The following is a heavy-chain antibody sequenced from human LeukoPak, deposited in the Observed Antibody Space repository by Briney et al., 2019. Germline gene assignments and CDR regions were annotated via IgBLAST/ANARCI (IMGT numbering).Heavy chain of an antibody. D-gene: IGHD1-7*01. J-gene: IGHJ6*03. V-gene: IGHV1-18*04. Sequence: ASVKVSCKASGYTFSNYGISWVRQAPGQGLEWMGWISPYNGNRNYAQKLQGRVTMTTDTSTSTAYMELRSLRSDDTAVYYCAKTKYYYYYMDVWGKGTTVTISS. CDR3: AKTKYYYYYMDV. CDR2: ISPYNGNR. CDR1: GYTFSNYG.